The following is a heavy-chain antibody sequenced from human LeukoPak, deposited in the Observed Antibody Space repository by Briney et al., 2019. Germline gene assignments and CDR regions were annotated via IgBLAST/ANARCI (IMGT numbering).Heavy chain of an antibody. J-gene: IGHJ4*02. CDR1: GYTFTSYA. V-gene: IGHV1-3*01. D-gene: IGHD1-26*01. CDR2: INAGNGNT. Sequence: ASVKVSCKASGYTFTSYAMHWVRQPPGQGLEGMGWINAGNGNTKYSQKFQGRVTITRDTSASTAYMELSSLRSEDTAVYYCARVLVGATTMVLSADYWGQGTLVTVSS. CDR3: ARVLVGATTMVLSADY.